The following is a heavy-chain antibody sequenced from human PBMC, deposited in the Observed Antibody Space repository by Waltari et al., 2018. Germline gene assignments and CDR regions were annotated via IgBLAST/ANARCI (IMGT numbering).Heavy chain of an antibody. Sequence: QLQLQESGPGLVKPSETLSLTCTVSGGSISSSSYYWGWLRQPPGKGLEWIGSIYYSGSTYYNPSLKSRVTISVDTSKNQFSLKLSSVTAADTAVYYCARTRSGSYYIPVYWGQGTLVTVSS. CDR1: GGSISSSSYY. CDR3: ARTRSGSYYIPVY. J-gene: IGHJ4*02. D-gene: IGHD1-26*01. CDR2: IYYSGST. V-gene: IGHV4-39*07.